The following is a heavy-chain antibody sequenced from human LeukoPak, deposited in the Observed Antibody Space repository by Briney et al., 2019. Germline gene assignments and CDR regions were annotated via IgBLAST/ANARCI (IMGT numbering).Heavy chain of an antibody. CDR2: IYPGDSET. J-gene: IGHJ3*02. Sequence: GESLKISCKGSGYSFSSQWIGWVRQMPGKGLDWMGVIYPGDSETRYSPSFQGQVTISAGKSISTAYLQWSSLKASDSAMYYCARLLWFGEGRGFDIWGQGTMVTVSS. CDR1: GYSFSSQW. CDR3: ARLLWFGEGRGFDI. V-gene: IGHV5-51*01. D-gene: IGHD3-10*01.